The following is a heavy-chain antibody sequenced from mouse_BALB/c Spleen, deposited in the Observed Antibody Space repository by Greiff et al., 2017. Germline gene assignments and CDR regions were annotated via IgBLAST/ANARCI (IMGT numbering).Heavy chain of an antibody. J-gene: IGHJ3*01. D-gene: IGHD2-4*01. Sequence: QVQLKQSGPGLVAPSQSLSITCTVSGFSLTSYDISWIRQPPGKGLEWLGVIWTGGGTNYNSAFMSRLSISKDNSKSQVFLKMNSLQTDDTAIYYCVRGDYDDGGRFAYWGQGTLVTVSA. CDR2: IWTGGGT. V-gene: IGHV2-9-2*01. CDR3: VRGDYDDGGRFAY. CDR1: GFSLTSYD.